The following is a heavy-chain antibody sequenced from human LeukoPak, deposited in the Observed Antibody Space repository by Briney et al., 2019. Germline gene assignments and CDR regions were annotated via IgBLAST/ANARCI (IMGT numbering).Heavy chain of an antibody. CDR1: GYTFTSYG. D-gene: IGHD1-26*01. Sequence: ASVKVSCKASGYTFTSYGISWVRQAPGQGLEWMGWISAYNGNTNYAQKLQGRVTMATDTSTSTAYMELRSLRSDDTAVYYCAREYSARETFDYWGQGTLVTVSS. J-gene: IGHJ4*02. V-gene: IGHV1-18*01. CDR3: AREYSARETFDY. CDR2: ISAYNGNT.